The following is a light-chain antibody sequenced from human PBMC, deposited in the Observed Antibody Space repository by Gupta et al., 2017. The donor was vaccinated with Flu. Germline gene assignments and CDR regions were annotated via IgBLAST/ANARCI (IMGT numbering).Light chain of an antibody. Sequence: AIRMTQSPSSFSASTGDRVTITCRASQGISSYLAWYQQKPGKAPKLLIYVASTLQSGVPSRFSGSGSGTDFTLTISCLQSEDFATYYCQQYDSYPQTFGQGTKVEIK. J-gene: IGKJ1*01. CDR3: QQYDSYPQT. CDR1: QGISSY. V-gene: IGKV1-8*01. CDR2: VAS.